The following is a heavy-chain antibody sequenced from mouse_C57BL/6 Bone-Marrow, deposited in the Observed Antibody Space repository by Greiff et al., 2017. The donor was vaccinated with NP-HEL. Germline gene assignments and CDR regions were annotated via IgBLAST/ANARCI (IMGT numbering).Heavy chain of an antibody. CDR3: ARDRGHYGNYVDWYFDV. CDR1: GFTFSDYY. Sequence: EVKLVESEGGLVQPGSSMKLSCTASGFTFSDYYMAWVRQVPEKGLEWVANINYDGSSTYYLDSLKSRFIISRDNAKNILYLQMSSLKSEDTATYYCARDRGHYGNYVDWYFDVWGTGTTVTVSS. D-gene: IGHD2-1*01. CDR2: INYDGSST. J-gene: IGHJ1*03. V-gene: IGHV5-16*01.